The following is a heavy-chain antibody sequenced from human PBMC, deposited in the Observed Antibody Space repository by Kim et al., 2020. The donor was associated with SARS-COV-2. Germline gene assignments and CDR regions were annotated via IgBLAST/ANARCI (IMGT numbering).Heavy chain of an antibody. Sequence: ASVKVSCKASGYTFTGYYMHWVRQAPGQGLEWMGWINPNSGGTNYAQKFQGRVTMTRDTSISTAYMELSRLRSDDTAVYYCARDVEQPTIFGVVIQYYYYGMDVWGQGTTVTVSS. D-gene: IGHD3-3*01. CDR3: ARDVEQPTIFGVVIQYYYYGMDV. CDR1: GYTFTGYY. J-gene: IGHJ6*02. CDR2: INPNSGGT. V-gene: IGHV1-2*02.